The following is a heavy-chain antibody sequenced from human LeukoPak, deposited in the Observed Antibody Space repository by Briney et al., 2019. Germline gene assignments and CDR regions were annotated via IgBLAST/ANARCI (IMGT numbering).Heavy chain of an antibody. J-gene: IGHJ4*02. CDR2: INHSGST. V-gene: IGHV4-34*01. CDR3: AREVSTVFWSGPDI. CDR1: GGSFSGYY. D-gene: IGHD3-3*01. Sequence: SETLSLTCAVYGGSFSGYYWSWIRQPPGKGLEWIGEINHSGSTNYNPSLKSRVTISVDTSKNQFSLKLSSVTAADTAVYYCAREVSTVFWSGPDIWAQGTLVTVSS.